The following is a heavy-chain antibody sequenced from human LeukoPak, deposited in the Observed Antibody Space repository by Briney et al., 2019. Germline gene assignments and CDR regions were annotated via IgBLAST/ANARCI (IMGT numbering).Heavy chain of an antibody. J-gene: IGHJ6*02. CDR1: GYSFPSYW. CDR2: IYPLDSAT. V-gene: IGHV5-51*01. CDR3: ARRAYYYYGMDV. Sequence: GESLKISCKGSGYSFPSYWIGWVGQMPGKGLEWMGIIYPLDSATRYSPSFQGPVTISADKSISTAYLQWSSLKASDTAMYYCARRAYYYYGMDVWGQGTTVTVSS.